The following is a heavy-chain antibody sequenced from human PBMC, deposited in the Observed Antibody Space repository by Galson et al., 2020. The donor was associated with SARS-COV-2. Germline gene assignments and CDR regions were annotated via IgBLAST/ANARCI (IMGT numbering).Heavy chain of an antibody. D-gene: IGHD3-10*02. CDR2: INPNSGGT. CDR1: GYTFTGHY. J-gene: IGHJ6*02. CDR3: ACAGQSPDYYYYYSLYV. V-gene: IGHV1-2*02. Sequence: SVKVSCTPDGYTFTGHYIHWERQAPRQRPEWMGWINPNSGGTNYAQKFQGRVTMTRHTSISTAYMELRRLRSNDTAIYYCACAGQSPDYYYYYSLYVWGQGTTVAVSS.